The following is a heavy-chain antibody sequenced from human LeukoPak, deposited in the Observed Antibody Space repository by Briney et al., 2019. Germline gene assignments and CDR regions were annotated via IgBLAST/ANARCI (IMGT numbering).Heavy chain of an antibody. J-gene: IGHJ4*02. Sequence: SETLSLTCTVSGGSISSGGYYWSWIRQPPGKGLEWIGYIYHSGSTYYNPSLKSRVTISVDRSKNQFSLKLSSVTAADTAVYYCARVFGVVGDYWGQRTLVTVSS. V-gene: IGHV4-30-2*01. D-gene: IGHD3-3*01. CDR1: GGSISSGGYY. CDR3: ARVFGVVGDY. CDR2: IYHSGST.